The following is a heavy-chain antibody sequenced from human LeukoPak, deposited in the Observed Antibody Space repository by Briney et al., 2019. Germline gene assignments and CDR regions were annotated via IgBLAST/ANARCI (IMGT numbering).Heavy chain of an antibody. CDR2: ISGSGGST. D-gene: IGHD2-2*01. CDR1: GFTFSSYA. Sequence: PGGSLRLSCAASGFTFSSYAMSWVRQAPGKGLEWVSAISGSGGSTYYADSVKGRFTISRDNSKNTLYLQMNSLRAEDTAVYYCAKEFSDIVVVPAAMPGDAFDIWGQGTMVTVSS. CDR3: AKEFSDIVVVPAAMPGDAFDI. V-gene: IGHV3-23*01. J-gene: IGHJ3*02.